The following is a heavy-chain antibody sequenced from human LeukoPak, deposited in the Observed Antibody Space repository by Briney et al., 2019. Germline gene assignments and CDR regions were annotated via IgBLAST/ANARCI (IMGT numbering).Heavy chain of an antibody. CDR2: LSGSDEST. D-gene: IGHD1-14*01. J-gene: IGHJ4*02. Sequence: GGSLRLSCAASGFAFSTYAMNWVRQAPGKGLEWVSALSGSDESTYYADSVKGRFTISRDNSKNTLYLQMTSLRVEDTAVYYCANYRKPQGLDYWGQGTLVTVSS. CDR3: ANYRKPQGLDY. V-gene: IGHV3-23*01. CDR1: GFAFSTYA.